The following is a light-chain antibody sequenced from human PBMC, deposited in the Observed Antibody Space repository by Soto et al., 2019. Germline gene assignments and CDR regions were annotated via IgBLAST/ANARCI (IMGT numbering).Light chain of an antibody. V-gene: IGLV1-40*01. CDR1: NSNIGAGYD. J-gene: IGLJ1*01. Sequence: QSVLTQPHSVSGAPGQRVTISCTGSNSNIGAGYDVQWYQQLPGTAPKLLIYANSNRPSGVPDRLSGSKSGTSASLAITGLQAEDEADYYCQSYDSSLSGYVFGTGTKVTVL. CDR3: QSYDSSLSGYV. CDR2: ANS.